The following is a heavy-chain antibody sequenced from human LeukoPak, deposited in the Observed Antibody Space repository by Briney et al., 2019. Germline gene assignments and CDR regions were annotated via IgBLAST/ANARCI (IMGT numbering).Heavy chain of an antibody. CDR2: IDGSSRAI. J-gene: IGHJ4*02. V-gene: IGHV3-48*02. CDR3: ARKMAL. Sequence: GGSLRLSCVASGCTFSAYGMNWVRQAPGKGLEWVSYIDGSSRAIYYTDSVKGRFTVSRDNAKNSLFLQMNSLRDEDTAVYFCARKMALWGQGILVTVSS. D-gene: IGHD5-24*01. CDR1: GCTFSAYG.